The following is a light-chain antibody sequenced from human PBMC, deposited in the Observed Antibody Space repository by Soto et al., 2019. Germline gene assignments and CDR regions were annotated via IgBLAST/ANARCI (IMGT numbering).Light chain of an antibody. V-gene: IGLV1-44*01. CDR2: RNH. Sequence: QSVLTQSPSASATPGQRVTMSCSGTRSNVGTYAVNWYQQLPGTAPTLLIFRNHQRPSGVPDRFSGSKSGTSASLAISAPQSEDAADYYCAASDDSLRAVVFGGGTKLTVL. J-gene: IGLJ2*01. CDR1: RSNVGTYA. CDR3: AASDDSLRAVV.